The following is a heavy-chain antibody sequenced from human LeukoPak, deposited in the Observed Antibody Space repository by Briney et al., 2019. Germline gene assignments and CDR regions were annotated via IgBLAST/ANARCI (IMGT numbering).Heavy chain of an antibody. V-gene: IGHV4-4*07. Sequence: PSETLSLTCNVSGASISSHYWNWIRQHAGKGLEWIGRIYNTGSANYNPSLKSRVTMSLDTSRNQISLKLTSVTAADTAVYYCARDVFFRAHNWFDPWGQGTLVTVSS. CDR2: IYNTGSA. CDR3: ARDVFFRAHNWFDP. J-gene: IGHJ5*02. CDR1: GASISSHY. D-gene: IGHD2/OR15-2a*01.